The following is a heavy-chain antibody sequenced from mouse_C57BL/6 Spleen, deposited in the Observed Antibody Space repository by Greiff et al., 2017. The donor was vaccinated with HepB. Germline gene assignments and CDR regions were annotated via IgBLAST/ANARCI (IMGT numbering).Heavy chain of an antibody. CDR2: IYPRSGNT. Sequence: VQLQESGAELARPGASVKLSCKASGYIFTSYGISWVKQRTGQGLEWIGEIYPRSGNTYYNEKFKGKATLSADKSSSTAYMELRSLTSEDSAVYFCARGGVYDYDGYWYFDVWGTGTTVTVSS. J-gene: IGHJ1*03. V-gene: IGHV1-81*01. D-gene: IGHD2-4*01. CDR1: GYIFTSYG. CDR3: ARGGVYDYDGYWYFDV.